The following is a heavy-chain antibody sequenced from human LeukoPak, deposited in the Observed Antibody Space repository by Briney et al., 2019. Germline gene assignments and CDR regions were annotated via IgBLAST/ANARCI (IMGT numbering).Heavy chain of an antibody. CDR3: ARTVVPAAIPYDYYGMDV. CDR2: LIPIFGTA. D-gene: IGHD2-2*01. Sequence: GPSVKVSCKASGGTFSSYAISWVRQAPGQGLEWMGGLIPIFGTANYAQKFQGRVTITADKSTSTAYMELSSLRSEDTAVYYCARTVVPAAIPYDYYGMDVWGKGTTVTVSS. CDR1: GGTFSSYA. J-gene: IGHJ6*04. V-gene: IGHV1-69*06.